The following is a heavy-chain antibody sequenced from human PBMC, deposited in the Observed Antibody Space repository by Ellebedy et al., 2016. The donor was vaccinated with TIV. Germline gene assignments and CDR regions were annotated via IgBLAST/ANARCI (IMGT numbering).Heavy chain of an antibody. CDR2: INPSGGRT. D-gene: IGHD6-19*01. CDR1: GYPFTAYY. Sequence: ASVKVSXKASGYPFTAYYMHWVRQAPGQGLEWMGIINPSGGRTSYAQKFQGRVTMTRDTSTSTVYMELSSLRSEDTAVYYCAIRYSSGWSLDYWGQGTLVTVSS. CDR3: AIRYSSGWSLDY. V-gene: IGHV1-46*01. J-gene: IGHJ4*02.